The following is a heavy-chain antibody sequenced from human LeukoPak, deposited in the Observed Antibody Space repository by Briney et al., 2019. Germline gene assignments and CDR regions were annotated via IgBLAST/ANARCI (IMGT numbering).Heavy chain of an antibody. CDR3: AREGRVATPNAAFDI. D-gene: IGHD5-12*01. Sequence: SETLSLTCTVSGGSISSSSYYWGWIRQPPGKGLEWIGSIYYSGSTYYNPSLKSRVTISVDTSKNQFSLKLSSVTAADTAVYYCAREGRVATPNAAFDIWGQGTMVTVSS. CDR1: GGSISSSSYY. J-gene: IGHJ3*02. V-gene: IGHV4-39*07. CDR2: IYYSGST.